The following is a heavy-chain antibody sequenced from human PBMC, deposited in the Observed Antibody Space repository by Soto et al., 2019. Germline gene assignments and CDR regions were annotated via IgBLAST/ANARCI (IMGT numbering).Heavy chain of an antibody. CDR3: ARLRLETLWIDY. CDR2: IYYSGST. CDR1: GGSISSSSYY. V-gene: IGHV4-39*01. D-gene: IGHD1-1*01. J-gene: IGHJ4*02. Sequence: PSETLSLTCTVSGGSISSSSYYWGWIRQPPGKGLEWIGSIYYSGSTYYNPSLKSRVTISVDTSKNQFSLKLSSVTAADTAVYYCARLRLETLWIDYWGQGTLVTVSS.